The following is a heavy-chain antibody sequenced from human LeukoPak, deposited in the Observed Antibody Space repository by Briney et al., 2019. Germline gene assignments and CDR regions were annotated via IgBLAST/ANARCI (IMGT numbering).Heavy chain of an antibody. CDR1: GGSISSYY. V-gene: IGHV4-4*07. CDR2: IYTSGST. Sequence: PSETLSLTRTVSGGSISSYYWSWIRQPAGKGLEWIGRIYTSGSTNYNPSLKGRVTMSVDTSKNQFSLKLSSVTAADTAVYYCARDSYYYGSGRYYFDYWGQGTLVTVSS. D-gene: IGHD3-10*01. J-gene: IGHJ4*02. CDR3: ARDSYYYGSGRYYFDY.